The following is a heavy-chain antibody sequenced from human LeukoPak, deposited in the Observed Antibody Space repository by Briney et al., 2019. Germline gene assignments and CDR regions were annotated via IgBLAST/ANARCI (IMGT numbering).Heavy chain of an antibody. Sequence: GGSLRLSCAASGFTFSSYWMSWVRQAPGKGLEWVANIKQDGSEKYYVDSVKGRFTISRDNAKNSLYLQMNSLTVEDTAMYYCARDPSSFRDSYDYWGQGTLVIVSS. CDR2: IKQDGSEK. J-gene: IGHJ4*02. CDR1: GFTFSSYW. V-gene: IGHV3-7*01. D-gene: IGHD3/OR15-3a*01. CDR3: ARDPSSFRDSYDY.